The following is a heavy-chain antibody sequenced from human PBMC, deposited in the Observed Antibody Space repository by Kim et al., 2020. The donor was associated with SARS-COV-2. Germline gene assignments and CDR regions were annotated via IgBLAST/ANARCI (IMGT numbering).Heavy chain of an antibody. CDR3: ALLPDYYGSGLAR. CDR2: ISWNSGSI. J-gene: IGHJ4*02. CDR1: GFTFDDYA. D-gene: IGHD3-10*01. V-gene: IGHV3-9*01. Sequence: GGSLRLSCAASGFTFDDYAMHWVRQAPGKGLEWVSGISWNSGSIGYVDSVKGRFTISRDNAKNSLYLQMNSLRAEDTALYYCALLPDYYGSGLARWGQGT.